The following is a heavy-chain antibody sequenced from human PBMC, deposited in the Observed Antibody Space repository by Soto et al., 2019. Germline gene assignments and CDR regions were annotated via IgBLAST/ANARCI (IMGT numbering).Heavy chain of an antibody. V-gene: IGHV3-30-3*01. D-gene: IGHD3-9*01. CDR2: ISYDGSNK. Sequence: PGGSLRLSCAASGFTFSSYAMHWVRQAPGKGLEWVAVISYDGSNKYYADSVKGRFTISRDNSKNTLYLQMNSLRAEDTAVYYCARDSGRILNFDWLPRYYYYGMEVWGKENTVIVSS. CDR1: GFTFSSYA. CDR3: ARDSGRILNFDWLPRYYYYGMEV. J-gene: IGHJ6*04.